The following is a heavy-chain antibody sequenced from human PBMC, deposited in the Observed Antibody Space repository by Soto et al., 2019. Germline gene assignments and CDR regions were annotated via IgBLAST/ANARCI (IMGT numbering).Heavy chain of an antibody. CDR1: GYSISRVDY. V-gene: IGHV4-38-2*02. Sequence: PSEALSLTSSGSGYSISRVDYWGWFRQPPGKGLEWIGSVYHSGSTYYNPSLKSRGTISVDTSKSQFSLKLRSVTAADTAVYYLARDGGTALVSWGFFVFDEGGTEEWGKSITVP. J-gene: IGHJ6*03. CDR2: VYHSGST. D-gene: IGHD5-18*01. CDR3: ARDGGTALVSWGFFVFDEGGTEE.